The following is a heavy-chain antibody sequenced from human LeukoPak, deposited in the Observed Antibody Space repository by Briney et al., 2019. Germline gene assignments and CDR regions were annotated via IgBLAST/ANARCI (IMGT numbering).Heavy chain of an antibody. CDR1: GFTFSRYS. Sequence: GGSLRLSCAASGFTFSRYSMNWVRQAPGKGLEWLSFMSGRVSAIHNADSVKGRFTISRDNAKNSLYLQMNSLRVEDTAVYYCVTGGHYSGSWGRGSLVTVSS. CDR2: MSGRVSAI. D-gene: IGHD3-3*01. J-gene: IGHJ5*02. V-gene: IGHV3-48*04. CDR3: VTGGHYSGS.